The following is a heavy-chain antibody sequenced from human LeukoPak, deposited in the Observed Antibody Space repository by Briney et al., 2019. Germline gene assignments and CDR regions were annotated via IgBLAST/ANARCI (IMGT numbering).Heavy chain of an antibody. CDR1: GGSFSGYY. J-gene: IGHJ4*02. D-gene: IGHD5-24*01. CDR2: IYYSGTN. V-gene: IGHV4-34*10. CDR3: ARSRDGYNYFFDH. Sequence: SETLSLTCAVYGGSFSGYYWSWIRQPPGKGLEWIGYIYYSGTNHYNPSLKSRVTMSVDTSKNQFSLKLSSVSAVDTAVYYCARSRDGYNYFFDHWGQGTLVTVSS.